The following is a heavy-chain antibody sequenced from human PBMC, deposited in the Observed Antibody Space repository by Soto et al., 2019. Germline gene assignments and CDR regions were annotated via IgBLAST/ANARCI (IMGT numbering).Heavy chain of an antibody. V-gene: IGHV4-4*07. J-gene: IGHJ3*02. CDR2: VHTSGST. Sequence: PSETLSLTCTVSGGSISSYYWSWIRQPAGKGLEWIGRVHTSGSTKYNPPLKSRVTMSVDTSKNQFSLHLRSVTAADTTAYYWAIDRMVPYLDAFDIWGQGTMVTVSS. CDR3: AIDRMVPYLDAFDI. D-gene: IGHD2-8*01. CDR1: GGSISSYY.